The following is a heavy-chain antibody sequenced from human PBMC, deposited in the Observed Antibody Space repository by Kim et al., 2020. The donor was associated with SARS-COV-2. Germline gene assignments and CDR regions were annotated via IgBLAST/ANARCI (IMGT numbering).Heavy chain of an antibody. V-gene: IGHV4-34*01. J-gene: IGHJ6*02. CDR1: GGSFSGYY. D-gene: IGHD6-6*01. CDR3: ARAPTRSIYYYGMDV. CDR2: INHSGST. Sequence: SETLSLTCAVYGGSFSGYYWSWIRQPPGKGLEWIGEINHSGSTNYNPSLKSRVTISVDTSKNQFSLKLSSVTAADTAVYYCARAPTRSIYYYGMDVWGQGTTVTVSS.